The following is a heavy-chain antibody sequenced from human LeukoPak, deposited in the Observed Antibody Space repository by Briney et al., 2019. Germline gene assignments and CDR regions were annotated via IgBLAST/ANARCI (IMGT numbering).Heavy chain of an antibody. D-gene: IGHD2-2*01. CDR3: ARDSLEIVVVPAAIVRGFDI. Sequence: ASVKVSCKASGYTFTSYGISWVRQAPGQGLEWMGWISAYNGNTNYAQKLQGRVTMTTDTSTSTAYMELRSLRSDDTAVYYCARDSLEIVVVPAAIVRGFDIWGQGTMVTVSS. CDR1: GYTFTSYG. J-gene: IGHJ3*02. CDR2: ISAYNGNT. V-gene: IGHV1-18*01.